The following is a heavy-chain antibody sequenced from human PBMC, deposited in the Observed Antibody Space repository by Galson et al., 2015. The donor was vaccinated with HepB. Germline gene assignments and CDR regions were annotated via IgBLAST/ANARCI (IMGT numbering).Heavy chain of an antibody. J-gene: IGHJ6*02. CDR1: GFTFSTHG. CDR3: ARGSTGVDV. V-gene: IGHV3-23*01. Sequence: SLRLSCAASGFTFSTHGMTWVREAPGKGLEWVSAITSGSSTYHVDSVKGRFTISRDNSKNTLYLQMNSLTAEDTAVYYCARGSTGVDVWGQGTTVTVSS. CDR2: ITSGSST.